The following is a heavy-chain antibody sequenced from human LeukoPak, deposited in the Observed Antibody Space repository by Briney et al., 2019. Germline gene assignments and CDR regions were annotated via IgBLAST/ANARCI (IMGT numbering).Heavy chain of an antibody. D-gene: IGHD4-17*01. CDR2: IYYSGST. Sequence: SETLSLTCTVSGGSISSYYWSWIRQPPGKGLEWIGYIYYSGSTNYNPSLKSRVTISVDTSKNQFSLKLSSVTAADTAVYYCARSSSYRDYAGWFDPWGQGTLVTVSS. J-gene: IGHJ5*02. CDR3: ARSSSYRDYAGWFDP. CDR1: GGSISSYY. V-gene: IGHV4-59*01.